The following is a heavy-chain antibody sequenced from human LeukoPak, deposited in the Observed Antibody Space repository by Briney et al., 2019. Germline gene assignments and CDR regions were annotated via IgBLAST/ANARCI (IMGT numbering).Heavy chain of an antibody. D-gene: IGHD1-26*01. CDR3: ARDLVGATYYFDY. CDR1: GFTFSSYA. CDR2: ISYDGSNK. J-gene: IGHJ4*02. Sequence: GPLRLSCAASGFTFSSYAMHWVRQAPGKGLEWVAVISYDGSNKYYADSVKGRFTISRDNSKNTLYLQMNSLRAEDTAVYYCARDLVGATYYFDYWGQGTLVTVSS. V-gene: IGHV3-30-3*01.